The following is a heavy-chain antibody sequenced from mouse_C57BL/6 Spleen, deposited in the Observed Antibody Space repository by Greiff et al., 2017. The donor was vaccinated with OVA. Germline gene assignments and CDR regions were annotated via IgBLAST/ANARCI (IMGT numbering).Heavy chain of an antibody. CDR1: GYTFTSYG. D-gene: IGHD2-2*01. CDR2: IYPRSGNT. J-gene: IGHJ3*01. Sequence: QVQLQQSGAELARPGASVKLSCKASGYTFTSYGISWVKQSTGQGLEWIGEIYPRSGNTYYNEKFKGKATLTADKSSSTAYMELRSLTSEDSAVYFCARSEVTTKAWFAYWGQGTLVTVSA. V-gene: IGHV1-81*01. CDR3: ARSEVTTKAWFAY.